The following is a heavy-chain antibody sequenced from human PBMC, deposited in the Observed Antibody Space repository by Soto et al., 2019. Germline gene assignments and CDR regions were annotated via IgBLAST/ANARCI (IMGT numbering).Heavy chain of an antibody. Sequence: LRLSCVASGFTFSDYSVSWVRQAPGKGLEWLSSISSSSTFTHYADSVKGRFTISRDNAKNSLYLQMNSLRAEDTAVYYCAAPYSTGHRLLGYWGQGTLVTV. CDR1: GFTFSDYS. J-gene: IGHJ4*02. CDR3: AAPYSTGHRLLGY. D-gene: IGHD6-19*01. CDR2: ISSSSTFT. V-gene: IGHV3-21*01.